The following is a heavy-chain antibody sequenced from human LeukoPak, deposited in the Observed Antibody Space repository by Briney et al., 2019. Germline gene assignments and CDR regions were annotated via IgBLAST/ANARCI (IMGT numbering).Heavy chain of an antibody. CDR3: AKDVGATTLGWFDP. V-gene: IGHV3-7*03. D-gene: IGHD1-26*01. CDR2: INQDGSEK. Sequence: GGSLRLSCAASGFTFSRYWMSWVRQASGKGLEWVANINQDGSEKYYVASVKGRFTISRDNARNSLYLQMNSLRAEDTAVYYCAKDVGATTLGWFDPWGQGTLVTVSS. CDR1: GFTFSRYW. J-gene: IGHJ5*02.